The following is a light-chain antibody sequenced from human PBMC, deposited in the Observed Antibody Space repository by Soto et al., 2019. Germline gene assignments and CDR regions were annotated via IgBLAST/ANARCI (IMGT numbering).Light chain of an antibody. CDR2: DVS. CDR1: SSDIDNYNY. CDR3: SSYTSSSTLYV. J-gene: IGLJ1*01. Sequence: QSVLTQPASVSGSPGQSITISCTGTSSDIDNYNYVSWYQQRPGKAPKLMIYDVSNRPSGVSNRFSGSKSGNTASLTISGLQAEDEADYYCSSYTSSSTLYVFGTGTRSPS. V-gene: IGLV2-14*01.